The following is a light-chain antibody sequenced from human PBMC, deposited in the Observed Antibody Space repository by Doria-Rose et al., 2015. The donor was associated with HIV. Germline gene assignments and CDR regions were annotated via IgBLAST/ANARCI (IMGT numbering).Light chain of an antibody. CDR2: DGS. Sequence: TQSPGTLSLSPGERATLSCRASQRFSSTYLAWYRQEPGQDPSLLIYDGSTRATGIPDRFSASGSGTDFTLTINRLEPEDFALYYCHQYGTSWTFGQGTKVEI. CDR1: QRFSSTY. V-gene: IGKV3-20*01. CDR3: HQYGTSWT. J-gene: IGKJ1*01.